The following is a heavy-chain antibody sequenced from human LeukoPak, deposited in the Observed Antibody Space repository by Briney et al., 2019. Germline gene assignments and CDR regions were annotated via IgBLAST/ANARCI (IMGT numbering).Heavy chain of an antibody. D-gene: IGHD6-19*01. CDR2: ISSSSSYI. CDR1: GFTFSSYS. CDR3: ARVGSGWYGPLDY. V-gene: IGHV3-21*01. Sequence: GGSLRLSCAASGFTFSSYSMNWVRQAPGKGLEWVSSISSSSSYIYYADSVKGRFTISRDNAKNSLYLQMNSLRAEDTAVYYCARVGSGWYGPLDYWGRGTLVTVSS. J-gene: IGHJ4*02.